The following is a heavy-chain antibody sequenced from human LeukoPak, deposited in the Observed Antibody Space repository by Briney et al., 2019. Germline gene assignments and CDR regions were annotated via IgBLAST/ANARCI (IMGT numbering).Heavy chain of an antibody. CDR3: AELTGDPNY. Sequence: ASVKVSCKASGYTYSGFYIRWVRQAPGQGLEYMGWINPNSGGTNYAQNFQGRVTMTRDTSISTVYMELSSLTSDDTAVYYCAELTGDPNYWGQGTLVTVSS. D-gene: IGHD4-17*01. CDR1: GYTYSGFY. V-gene: IGHV1-2*02. CDR2: INPNSGGT. J-gene: IGHJ4*02.